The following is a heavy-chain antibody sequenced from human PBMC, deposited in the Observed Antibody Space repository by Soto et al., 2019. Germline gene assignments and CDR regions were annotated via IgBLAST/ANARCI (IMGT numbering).Heavy chain of an antibody. Sequence: SETLSLTCAVSGVSISSGGYSCSWIGQPPGKGLEWIGYIYHSGSTYYNPSLKSRVTISVDRSKNQFSLKLSSVTAADTAVYYCARGPKSSTSYPRFEPWGRGTLVSVSS. D-gene: IGHD2-2*01. CDR1: GVSISSGGYS. CDR3: ARGPKSSTSYPRFEP. V-gene: IGHV4-30-2*01. CDR2: IYHSGST. J-gene: IGHJ5*02.